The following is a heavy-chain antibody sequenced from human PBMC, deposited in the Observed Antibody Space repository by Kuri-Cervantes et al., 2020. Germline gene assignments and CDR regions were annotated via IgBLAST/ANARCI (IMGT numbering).Heavy chain of an antibody. CDR1: GFTFSSYG. Sequence: LSLTCAASGFTFSSYGMHWARQAPGKGLEWLAVIWYDGSNKYYADSVKGRFTISRDNSKNTLYLQMNSLRAEDTAVYYCARPSSGWFDPWGQGTLVTVSS. CDR3: ARPSSGWFDP. J-gene: IGHJ5*02. D-gene: IGHD6-19*01. V-gene: IGHV3-33*08. CDR2: IWYDGSNK.